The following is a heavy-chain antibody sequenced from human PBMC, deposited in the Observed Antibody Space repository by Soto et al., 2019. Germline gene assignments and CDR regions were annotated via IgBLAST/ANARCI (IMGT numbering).Heavy chain of an antibody. D-gene: IGHD5-12*01. J-gene: IGHJ4*02. CDR1: GFTFSDYY. CDR3: ASNKGYSGYEGPDY. V-gene: IGHV3-11*05. Sequence: QVQLVESGGGLVKPGGSLRLSCAASGFTFSDYYMSWIRQAPGKGLEWVSYISSSNSYTNYADSVKGRFTVSRDNVKNSLYLQMNSLRAEDTAVYYCASNKGYSGYEGPDYWGQGTLVTVSS. CDR2: ISSSNSYT.